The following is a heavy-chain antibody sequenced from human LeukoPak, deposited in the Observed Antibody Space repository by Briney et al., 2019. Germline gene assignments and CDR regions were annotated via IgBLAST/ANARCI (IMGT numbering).Heavy chain of an antibody. D-gene: IGHD1-26*01. CDR2: IYYSGST. Sequence: PSETLSLTCTVSGGSISSFYWSWIRQPPGKGLEWIGYIYYSGSTNYNPSLKSRVTISVDTSKNQVSLKLSSVTAADTAVYYCARVGGSYSDGINWFDPWGQGTLVTVSS. CDR3: ARVGGSYSDGINWFDP. J-gene: IGHJ5*02. V-gene: IGHV4-59*08. CDR1: GGSISSFY.